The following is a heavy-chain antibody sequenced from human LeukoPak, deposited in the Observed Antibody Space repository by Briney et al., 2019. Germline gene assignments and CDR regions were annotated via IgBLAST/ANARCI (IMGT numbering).Heavy chain of an antibody. CDR3: ARTYSSSWYGAFDI. D-gene: IGHD6-13*01. J-gene: IGHJ3*02. V-gene: IGHV3-7*01. CDR1: GFTFSSYW. Sequence: GGSLRLSCAASGFTFSSYWMSWVRQAPGKGLEWVANIKQDGSEKYYVDSVKGRFTISRDNAKNPLYLQMNSLRAEDTAVYYCARTYSSSWYGAFDIWGQGTMVTVSS. CDR2: IKQDGSEK.